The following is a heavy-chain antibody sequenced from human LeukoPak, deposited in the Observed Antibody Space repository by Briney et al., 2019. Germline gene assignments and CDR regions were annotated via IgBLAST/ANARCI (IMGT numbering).Heavy chain of an antibody. CDR3: AREYGQWLVFFDS. Sequence: SQTPSLTCAISGDSVSSNNAGWNWIRQSPSRGLEWLGRTYYRSKWYNDYAVSVKSRITIKPDTSKNQFSLQLNSVTPEDTAVYYCAREYGQWLVFFDSWGQGTLVTVSS. CDR1: GDSVSSNNAG. CDR2: TYYRSKWYN. J-gene: IGHJ4*02. D-gene: IGHD6-19*01. V-gene: IGHV6-1*01.